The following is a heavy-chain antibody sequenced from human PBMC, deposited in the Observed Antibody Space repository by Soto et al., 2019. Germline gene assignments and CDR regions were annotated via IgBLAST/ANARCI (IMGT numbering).Heavy chain of an antibody. D-gene: IGHD3-3*01. CDR1: GFTFSSYG. CDR2: ISYDGSNK. Sequence: GGSLRLSCAASGFTFSSYGMHWVRQAPGKGLEWVAVISYDGSNKYYADSVKGRFTISRDNSKNTLYLQMNSLRAEDTAVYYCASHVYDFWSGYHYYYYMDVWGKGTTVTVSS. J-gene: IGHJ6*03. CDR3: ASHVYDFWSGYHYYYYMDV. V-gene: IGHV3-30*03.